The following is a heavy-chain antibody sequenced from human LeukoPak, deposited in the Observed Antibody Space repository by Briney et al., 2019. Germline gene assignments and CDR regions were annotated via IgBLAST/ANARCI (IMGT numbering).Heavy chain of an antibody. V-gene: IGHV4-59*12. J-gene: IGHJ5*02. Sequence: SETLSLTCTVSGGSISSYYWSWIRQPPGKGLEWIGYIYYSGTTNYNPSLKSRVTISVDTSKNQFSLKLSSVTAADTAVYYCAGYSYGYRPKHRAKFDPWGQGTLVTVSS. CDR2: IYYSGTT. CDR1: GGSISSYY. CDR3: AGYSYGYRPKHRAKFDP. D-gene: IGHD5-18*01.